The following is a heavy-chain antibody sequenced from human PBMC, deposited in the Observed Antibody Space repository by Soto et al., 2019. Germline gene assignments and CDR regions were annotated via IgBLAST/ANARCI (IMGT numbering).Heavy chain of an antibody. V-gene: IGHV1-2*02. CDR1: GYTFTGYY. CDR3: AREENCSSTSCYSLYYYYGMDV. D-gene: IGHD2-2*01. Sequence: ASVKVSCKASGYTFTGYYMHWVRQAPGQGLEWMGWINPNSGGTNYAQKFQGRVTMTRDTSISTAYMELSRLRSDDTAVYYCAREENCSSTSCYSLYYYYGMDVWGQGTTVTVS. CDR2: INPNSGGT. J-gene: IGHJ6*02.